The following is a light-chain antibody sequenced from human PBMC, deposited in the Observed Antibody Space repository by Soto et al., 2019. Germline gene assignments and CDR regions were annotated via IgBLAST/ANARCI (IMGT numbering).Light chain of an antibody. CDR3: HQYENWPKT. Sequence: EIVMTQSPPTLSVSPGERATLSCRASQTISRNLARYQQRPGQAPRLLMFGASTRAPGIPARFSGSGSGTEFTLTISSLQSEDFAVYFCHQYENWPKTFGQGTKVDIK. CDR1: QTISRN. J-gene: IGKJ1*01. V-gene: IGKV3-15*01. CDR2: GAS.